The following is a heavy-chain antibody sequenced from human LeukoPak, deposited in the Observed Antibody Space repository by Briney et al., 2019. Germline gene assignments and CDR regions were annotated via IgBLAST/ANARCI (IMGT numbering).Heavy chain of an antibody. CDR2: ISYDGSNK. D-gene: IGHD3-10*01. Sequence: GGSLRLSCAASGFTFSSYAMHWVRQAPGKGLEWVAVISYDGSNKYYADSVKGRFTISRDNSKNMLYLQINSLRAEDTAVYYCARARNYFEALHRSYWGQGTLVTVSS. V-gene: IGHV3-30*04. CDR1: GFTFSSYA. CDR3: ARARNYFEALHRSY. J-gene: IGHJ4*02.